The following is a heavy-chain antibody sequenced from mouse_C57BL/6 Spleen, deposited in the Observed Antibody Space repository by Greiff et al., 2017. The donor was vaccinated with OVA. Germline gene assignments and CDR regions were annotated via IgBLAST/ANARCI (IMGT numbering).Heavy chain of an antibody. D-gene: IGHD2-2*01. J-gene: IGHJ2*01. CDR1: GFTFSNYW. CDR2: IRFKSDNYAT. Sequence: EVKVVESGGGLVQPGGSMKLSCVASGFTFSNYWMNWVRQSPEKGLEWVAQIRFKSDNYATNYAESGKGRFTISRDDSKSSIYQEMDDLRGENTGIYYCTGGGLRRGYFDYWGQGTTLTVSS. CDR3: TGGGLRRGYFDY. V-gene: IGHV6-3*01.